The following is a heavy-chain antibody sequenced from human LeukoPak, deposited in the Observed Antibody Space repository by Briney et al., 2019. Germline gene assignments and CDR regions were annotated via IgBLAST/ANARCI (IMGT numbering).Heavy chain of an antibody. V-gene: IGHV1-18*01. J-gene: IGHJ4*02. CDR3: ARVRNLVPREY. CDR2: ISAYNGNT. Sequence: GASVKVSCKASGGTFSSYGISWVRQAPGQGLEWMGWISAYNGNTNYAQKLQGRVTMTTDTSTSTAYMELRSLRSDDTAVYYCARVRNLVPREYWGQGTLVTVSS. CDR1: GGTFSSYG. D-gene: IGHD1-7*01.